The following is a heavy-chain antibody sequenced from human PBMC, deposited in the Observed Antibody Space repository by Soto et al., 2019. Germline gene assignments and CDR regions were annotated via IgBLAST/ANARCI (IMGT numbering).Heavy chain of an antibody. Sequence: SETLSLTCTVSGGSINSGGYYWSWIRQLPGKGLEWIGYIYYTGSTYYNPSLKSRITISVDTSANQFSLKLSSVTAADTAIYFCARVFKTMSFYYGMDVWGQGTLVTVSS. V-gene: IGHV4-31*03. CDR2: IYYTGST. CDR1: GGSINSGGYY. CDR3: ARVFKTMSFYYGMDV. D-gene: IGHD3-22*01. J-gene: IGHJ6*02.